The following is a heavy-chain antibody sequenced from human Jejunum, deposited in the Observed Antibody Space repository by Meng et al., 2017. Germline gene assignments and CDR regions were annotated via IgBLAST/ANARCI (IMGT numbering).Heavy chain of an antibody. Sequence: QGHFPQCGPGLGKPPPTLSPTCAPPGESCPRSYTAWNWIRQSPSRGLEWLGRTYYTSKWNNDYAVSVRSRITINADTSKSQSSLHLNSVTPEDTAVYYCARGFWKSGFDSWGQGTLVTVSS. CDR1: GESCPRSYTA. V-gene: IGHV6-1*01. CDR2: TYYTSKWNN. J-gene: IGHJ5*02. D-gene: IGHD3-3*01. CDR3: ARGFWKSGFDS.